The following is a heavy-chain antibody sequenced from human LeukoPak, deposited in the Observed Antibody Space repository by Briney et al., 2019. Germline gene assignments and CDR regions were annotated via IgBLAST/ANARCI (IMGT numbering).Heavy chain of an antibody. Sequence: SETLSLTCAVYGGSFSGYFWSWIRQPPWKGLEWIGEVNHSGSTNYNPSLKSRVTISVDTSKNQFSLKLSSVTAADTAVYYCARQKFANATVAGTLDYWGQGTLVTVSS. CDR3: ARQKFANATVAGTLDY. V-gene: IGHV4-34*01. J-gene: IGHJ4*02. D-gene: IGHD6-19*01. CDR2: VNHSGST. CDR1: GGSFSGYF.